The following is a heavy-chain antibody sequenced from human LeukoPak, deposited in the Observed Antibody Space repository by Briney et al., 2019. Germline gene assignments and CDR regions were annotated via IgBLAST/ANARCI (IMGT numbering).Heavy chain of an antibody. D-gene: IGHD3-10*01. J-gene: IGHJ6*03. CDR1: GYTFTSYG. V-gene: IGHV1-18*01. CDR3: ARGTYYYGSGSHNYYYYMDV. CDR2: ISAYNGNT. Sequence: GASVKVSCKASGYTFTSYGISWVRQAPGQGLEWMGWISAYNGNTNYAQKLQGRVTMTTDTSTSTAYMELRSLRSEDTAVYYCARGTYYYGSGSHNYYYYMDVWGKGTTVTISS.